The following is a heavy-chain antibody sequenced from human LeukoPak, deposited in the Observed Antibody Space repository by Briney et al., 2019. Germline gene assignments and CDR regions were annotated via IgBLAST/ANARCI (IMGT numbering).Heavy chain of an antibody. J-gene: IGHJ4*02. CDR3: ARGRITMITYFDY. D-gene: IGHD3-22*01. CDR1: GGSISSGDYY. V-gene: IGHV4-30-4*01. Sequence: PSQTLSLTCTVSGGSISSGDYYWRWIRQPPGKGLEWIGYIYYSGSTYYNPSLKSRVTISVDTSKNQFSLKLSSVTAADTAVYYCARGRITMITYFDYWGQGTLVSVSS. CDR2: IYYSGST.